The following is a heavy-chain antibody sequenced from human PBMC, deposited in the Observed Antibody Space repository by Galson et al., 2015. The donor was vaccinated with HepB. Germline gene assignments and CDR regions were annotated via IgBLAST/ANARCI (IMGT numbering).Heavy chain of an antibody. CDR2: ISGSGGST. V-gene: IGHV3-23*01. J-gene: IGHJ4*02. CDR3: AKVLGLEEPEGDLLVFDY. CDR1: GFTFSSYA. Sequence: SLRLSCAASGFTFSSYAMSWVRQAPGKGLEWVSAISGSGGSTYYADSVKGRFTISRDNSKNTLYLQMNSLRAEDTAVYYCAKVLGLEEPEGDLLVFDYWGQGTLVTVSS. D-gene: IGHD1-1*01.